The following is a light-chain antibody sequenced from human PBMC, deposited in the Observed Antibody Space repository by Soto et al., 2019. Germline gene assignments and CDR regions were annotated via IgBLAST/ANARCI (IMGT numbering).Light chain of an antibody. V-gene: IGKV3-20*01. Sequence: EVVLTQSPGTLSLSPGERATLSCRASQSVTSSYLAWYQQKPGQAPRLLIYGASSRATGIPDRFSGSGSGKDSTLTISRLEPHDLAVHYCSPYARSLRTFGQGTRVEI. CDR3: SPYARSLRT. CDR2: GAS. J-gene: IGKJ1*01. CDR1: QSVTSSY.